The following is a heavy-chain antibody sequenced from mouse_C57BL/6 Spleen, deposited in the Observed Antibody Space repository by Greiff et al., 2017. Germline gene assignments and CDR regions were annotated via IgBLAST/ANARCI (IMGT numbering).Heavy chain of an antibody. CDR1: GFTFTDYY. CDR3: ARSPWYYAMDY. CDR2: IRNKANGYTT. V-gene: IGHV7-3*01. J-gene: IGHJ4*01. Sequence: EVKLVESGGGLVQPGGSLSLSCAASGFTFTDYYMSWVRQPPGKALEWLGFIRNKANGYTTEYSASVKGRFTISRDNSQSILYLQMNALRAEDSATYYCARSPWYYAMDYWGQGTSVTVSS.